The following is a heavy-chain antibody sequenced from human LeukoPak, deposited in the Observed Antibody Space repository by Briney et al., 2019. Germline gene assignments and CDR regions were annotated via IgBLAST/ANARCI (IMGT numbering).Heavy chain of an antibody. Sequence: SGTLSLTCAVSGGSISSNNWWSWVRQPRGKGLEWIGEINHSGSTNYNPSLKSRVTISVDTSKNQFSLKLSSVTAADTAVYYCARVGADGSGFLFDYWGQGTLVTVSS. J-gene: IGHJ4*02. V-gene: IGHV4-4*02. CDR2: INHSGST. D-gene: IGHD3-10*01. CDR3: ARVGADGSGFLFDY. CDR1: GGSISSNNW.